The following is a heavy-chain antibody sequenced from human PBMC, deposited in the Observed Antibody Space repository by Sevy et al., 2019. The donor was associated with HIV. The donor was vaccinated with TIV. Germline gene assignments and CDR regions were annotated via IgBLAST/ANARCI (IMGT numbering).Heavy chain of an antibody. CDR3: AKEGGGYNYDSSGLFDY. CDR1: GFTFSSYA. V-gene: IGHV3-23*01. J-gene: IGHJ4*02. Sequence: GGSLRLSCAASGFTFSSYAMTWVRQAPGKGLEWVSGISGSGYSTYYADSVKGRFTISRDNSKYTLYLQMNSLRAEDTAVYYCAKEGGGYNYDSSGLFDYWGQGTLVTVSS. CDR2: ISGSGYST. D-gene: IGHD3-22*01.